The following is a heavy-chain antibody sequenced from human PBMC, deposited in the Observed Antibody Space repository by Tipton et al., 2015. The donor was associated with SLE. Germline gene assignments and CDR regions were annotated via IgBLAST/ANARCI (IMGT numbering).Heavy chain of an antibody. V-gene: IGHV3-21*06. CDR2: ITGNGNHI. Sequence: SLRLSCATSGFTFSTYTMIWVRQAPGKGLEWISSITGNGNHIFYADSLKGRFTVSRDNGKNTLFLQMNSLRDEDTAVYFCARVDYDGGGYLGFDFWGQGTLVTVS. J-gene: IGHJ4*02. CDR3: ARVDYDGGGYLGFDF. D-gene: IGHD3-22*01. CDR1: GFTFSTYT.